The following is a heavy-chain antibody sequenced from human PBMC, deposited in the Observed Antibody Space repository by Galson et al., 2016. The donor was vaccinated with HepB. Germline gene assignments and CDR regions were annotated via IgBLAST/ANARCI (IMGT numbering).Heavy chain of an antibody. Sequence: SLRLSCAASGFTFTTYSMNWVRQAPGKGLEWVSYISSSSSTIYYADSVKGRFTISRDNAKNSLYLQVNSLRDEDTAVYYCAREYSSSWYNDLYYYYGLDVWGQGTTVTVSS. CDR2: ISSSSSTI. CDR3: AREYSSSWYNDLYYYYGLDV. J-gene: IGHJ6*02. CDR1: GFTFTTYS. V-gene: IGHV3-48*02. D-gene: IGHD6-13*01.